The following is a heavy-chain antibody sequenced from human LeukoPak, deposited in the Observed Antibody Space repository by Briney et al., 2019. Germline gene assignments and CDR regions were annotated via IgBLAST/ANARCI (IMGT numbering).Heavy chain of an antibody. J-gene: IGHJ4*02. V-gene: IGHV4-39*07. Sequence: SETLSLTCTVSGGSISSSSYYWGWIRQPPGKGLEWIGSIYYSGSTYYNPSLKSRVTISVDTSKNQFSLKLSSVTAADTAVYYCARARYSSGGWSGPLFDYWGQGTLVTVFS. CDR1: GGSISSSSYY. CDR2: IYYSGST. CDR3: ARARYSSGGWSGPLFDY. D-gene: IGHD6-19*01.